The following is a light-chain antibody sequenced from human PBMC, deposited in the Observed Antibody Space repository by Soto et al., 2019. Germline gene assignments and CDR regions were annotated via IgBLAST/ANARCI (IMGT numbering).Light chain of an antibody. J-gene: IGKJ4*01. CDR3: QQSYTTPPLT. CDR1: ETISMN. V-gene: IGKV1-39*01. Sequence: DIQMTQSPSSLSASVGDRVTITCRASETISMNLNWYQQKPGKAPILLISAASRLQSGVPSRFSGSGSGTDFTLTISSLQPEDFATYYCQQSYTTPPLTFGGGTKVQIK. CDR2: AAS.